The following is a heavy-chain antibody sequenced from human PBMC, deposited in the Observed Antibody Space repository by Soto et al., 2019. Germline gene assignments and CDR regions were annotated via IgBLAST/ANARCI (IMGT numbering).Heavy chain of an antibody. CDR2: ISGSGGST. CDR3: AKITGGYSNSKYYFDY. J-gene: IGHJ4*02. Sequence: GGSLRLSCAASGFTFSSYAMSWVRQAPGKGLEWVSAISGSGGSTYYADSVKGRFTISRDNSKNTLYLQMNSLRAEDTAVYYCAKITGGYSNSKYYFDYWGQGTLVTVSS. V-gene: IGHV3-23*01. D-gene: IGHD4-4*01. CDR1: GFTFSSYA.